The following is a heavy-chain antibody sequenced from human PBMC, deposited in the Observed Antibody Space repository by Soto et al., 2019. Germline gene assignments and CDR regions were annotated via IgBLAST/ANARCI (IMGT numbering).Heavy chain of an antibody. D-gene: IGHD3-16*01. CDR2: FSGPGGGT. Sequence: EVQLLESGGGLVHLGGSLRLSCEASGFTFSRFAMSWVRQAPGKGLEWVSTFSGPGGGTYYADSVKGRFTISRDNFKSSLYLQMTSLSAEDTAMYYCARDGDVNTGFGKDYWGQGTLVTVSS. V-gene: IGHV3-23*01. CDR3: ARDGDVNTGFGKDY. CDR1: GFTFSRFA. J-gene: IGHJ4*02.